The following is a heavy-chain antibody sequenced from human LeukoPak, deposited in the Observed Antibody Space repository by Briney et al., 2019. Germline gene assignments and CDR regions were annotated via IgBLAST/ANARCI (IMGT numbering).Heavy chain of an antibody. CDR1: GYTFSDYY. D-gene: IGHD1-26*01. J-gene: IGHJ4*02. V-gene: IGHV1-8*02. CDR3: ARGLRVGATTPRVDLGY. Sequence: ASVKVSCKASGYTFSDYYMHWVRQAPAQGLEWMGWMNPNSGNTGYAQKFQGRVTMTRNTSISTAYMELSSLRSEDTAVYYCARGLRVGATTPRVDLGYWGQGTLVTVSS. CDR2: MNPNSGNT.